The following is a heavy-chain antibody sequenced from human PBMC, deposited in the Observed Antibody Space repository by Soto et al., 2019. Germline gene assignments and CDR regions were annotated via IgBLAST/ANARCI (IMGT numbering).Heavy chain of an antibody. J-gene: IGHJ4*02. Sequence: SETLSLTCSISGGYISGYHWNWIRQSPGGGVESIGYVYNSGNPNYSPSLKNRVTISVDASKNQFSLKLTSVTAADTAVYYCARGGGVYYFDYWGQGTLVTVS. CDR3: ARGGGVYYFDY. CDR2: VYNSGNP. D-gene: IGHD2-8*02. V-gene: IGHV4-59*01. CDR1: GGYISGYH.